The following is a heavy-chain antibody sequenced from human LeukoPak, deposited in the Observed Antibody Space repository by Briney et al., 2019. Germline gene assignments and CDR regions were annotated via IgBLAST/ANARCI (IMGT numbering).Heavy chain of an antibody. CDR3: AKRMGPMLTTGDRPLDY. CDR1: GFTFSAYG. D-gene: IGHD4-17*01. CDR2: IRYDGSNK. J-gene: IGHJ4*02. Sequence: QSGGSLRLSCAASGFTFSAYGMHWVRQAPGKGLEWVAFIRYDGSNKYYADSLRGRFTISRDNSKNTLYLQMNSLTAEDTAVYYCAKRMGPMLTTGDRPLDYWGQGTLVTVSS. V-gene: IGHV3-30*02.